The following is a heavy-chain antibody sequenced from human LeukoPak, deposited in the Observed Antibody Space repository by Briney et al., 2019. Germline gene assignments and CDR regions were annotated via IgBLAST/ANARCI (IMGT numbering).Heavy chain of an antibody. CDR3: ARAPPRSSTGWQPGEY. CDR2: IYYSGST. Sequence: SETLSLTCTVSGGSISSSSYYWGWIRQPPGKGLEWIGSIYYSGSTYYSPSLKSRVTISVDTSKNQFSLRLSSVTAADTAIYFCARAPPRSSTGWQPGEYWGQGTLVTVSS. V-gene: IGHV4-39*07. D-gene: IGHD6-19*01. J-gene: IGHJ4*02. CDR1: GGSISSSSYY.